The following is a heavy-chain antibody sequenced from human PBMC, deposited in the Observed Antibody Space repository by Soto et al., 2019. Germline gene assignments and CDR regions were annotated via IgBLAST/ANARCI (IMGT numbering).Heavy chain of an antibody. V-gene: IGHV3-23*01. CDR2: ISGSGGSP. Sequence: EVQLLESGGGLVQPGGSLRLSCAASGFTFSNYAMNWVRQAPGKGLEWVSTISGSGGSPYYADSVKGRFTISRDNSKNTLYLQMNSLRAAHSAIYYCAKEGTSGLYYFDYWGQGTLVTVSS. CDR3: AKEGTSGLYYFDY. CDR1: GFTFSNYA. J-gene: IGHJ4*02. D-gene: IGHD6-19*01.